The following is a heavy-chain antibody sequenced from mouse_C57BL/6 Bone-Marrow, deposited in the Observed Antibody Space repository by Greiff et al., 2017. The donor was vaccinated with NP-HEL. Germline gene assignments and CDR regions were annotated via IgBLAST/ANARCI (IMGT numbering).Heavy chain of an antibody. J-gene: IGHJ2*01. V-gene: IGHV3-6*01. Sequence: EVHLVESGPGLVKPSQSLSLTCSVTGYSITSGYYWNWIRQFPGNKLEWMGYISYDGSNNYNPSLKNRISITRDTSKNQFFLKLNSVTTEDTATYYCARERYDGYYGFDFWGQGTTLTVSS. CDR1: GYSITSGYY. D-gene: IGHD2-3*01. CDR2: ISYDGSN. CDR3: ARERYDGYYGFDF.